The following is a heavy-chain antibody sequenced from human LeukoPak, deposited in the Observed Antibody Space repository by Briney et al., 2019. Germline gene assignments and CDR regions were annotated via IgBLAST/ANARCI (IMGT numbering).Heavy chain of an antibody. CDR1: GGSISSGGYS. J-gene: IGHJ4*02. D-gene: IGHD1-26*01. CDR2: IYHSGST. CDR3: ASSGSYRPFDY. V-gene: IGHV4-30-2*01. Sequence: SETLSLTCAVSGGSISSGGYSWSWIRQPPGKGLEWIGYIYHSGSTYYNPSLKSRVTISVDRSKNQFSLKLSSVTAADTAVYYCASSGSYRPFDYWGRGTLVTVSS.